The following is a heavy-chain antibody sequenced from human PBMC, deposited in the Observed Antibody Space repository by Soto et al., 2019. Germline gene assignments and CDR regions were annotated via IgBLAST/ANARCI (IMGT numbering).Heavy chain of an antibody. J-gene: IGHJ4*02. V-gene: IGHV1-18*01. CDR1: GYTFPTYG. Sequence: QVPLVQSGGEVKKPGASVRVSCRASGYTFPTYGIAGVRQAPGQGLEWMGWISVYNGFTHYAQKFRGRVTVTTETSTSTVHMELRSLSSDDTAVYYCAREFEGHSSSWPFDYWGQGTLVTVSA. CDR3: AREFEGHSSSWPFDY. D-gene: IGHD6-13*01. CDR2: ISVYNGFT.